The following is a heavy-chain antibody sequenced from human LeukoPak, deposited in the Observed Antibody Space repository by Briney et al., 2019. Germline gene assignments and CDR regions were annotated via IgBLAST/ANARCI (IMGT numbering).Heavy chain of an antibody. Sequence: GGSLRLSCAASGFTFSSYWMHWVRQAPGKGLVWVSRINSDGSSTSYADSVKGRFTISRDNSKNTLYLQMNSLRAEDTAVYYCARDPSLGGHVDYWGQGTLVTVSS. CDR3: ARDPSLGGHVDY. D-gene: IGHD3-16*01. J-gene: IGHJ4*02. V-gene: IGHV3-74*01. CDR2: INSDGSST. CDR1: GFTFSSYW.